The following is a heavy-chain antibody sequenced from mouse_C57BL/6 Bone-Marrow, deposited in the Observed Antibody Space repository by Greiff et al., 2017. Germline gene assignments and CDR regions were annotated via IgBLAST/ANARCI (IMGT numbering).Heavy chain of an antibody. CDR2: ISNGGGST. D-gene: IGHD1-1*01. Sequence: EVKLVESGGGLVQPGGSLKLSCAASGFTFSDYYMYWVRQTPEKRLEWVAYISNGGGSTYYPDTVKGRFTISRDNAKNTLYLQMSRLKSEDTAMYYCARHAYYGSSHGGYVDVWGTGTTVTVSS. J-gene: IGHJ1*03. V-gene: IGHV5-12*01. CDR3: ARHAYYGSSHGGYVDV. CDR1: GFTFSDYY.